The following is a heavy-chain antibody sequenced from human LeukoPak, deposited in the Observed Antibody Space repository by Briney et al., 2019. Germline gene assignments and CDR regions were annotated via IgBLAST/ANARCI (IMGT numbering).Heavy chain of an antibody. CDR3: ARAPKALHSGYDLNFDY. CDR2: ISSSTTYI. V-gene: IGHV3-21*01. D-gene: IGHD5-12*01. Sequence: PGGSLRLSCAASGFTFSSYTMNWVRQAPGKGLEWVSSISSSTTYIYYADSVKGRFTISRDNAKNSLYLQMNSLRAEDTAVYYCARAPKALHSGYDLNFDYWGQGTLVTVSS. J-gene: IGHJ4*02. CDR1: GFTFSSYT.